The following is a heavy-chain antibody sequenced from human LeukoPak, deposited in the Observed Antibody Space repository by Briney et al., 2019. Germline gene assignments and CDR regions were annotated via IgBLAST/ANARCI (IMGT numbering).Heavy chain of an antibody. D-gene: IGHD5-18*01. CDR2: ISGSGGST. V-gene: IGHV3-23*01. J-gene: IGHJ4*02. CDR3: AKDAPPSGYSYGYLFDY. Sequence: PGGSLRLSCEVSGFTFSTFGMNWLRQAPGKGLEWVSAISGSGGSTYYADSVKGRFTISRDNSKNTLYLQMNSLRAEDTAVYYCAKDAPPSGYSYGYLFDYWGQGTLVTVSS. CDR1: GFTFSTFG.